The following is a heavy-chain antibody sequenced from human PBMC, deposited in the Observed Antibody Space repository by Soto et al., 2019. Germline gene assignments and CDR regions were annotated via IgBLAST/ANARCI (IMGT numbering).Heavy chain of an antibody. D-gene: IGHD2-2*03. CDR1: GFTFSSYG. CDR2: MSYDGTYK. V-gene: IGHV3-30*18. J-gene: IGHJ6*02. CDR3: AKDGYCSSTTCSHYYYGMDV. Sequence: QVQLVESGGGVVQPGRSLRLSCAASGFTFSSYGMHWVRQAPGKGLEWVAVMSYDGTYKYYADSVKGRFTISRDNSKNTLYLQMNRLRAEDTAVYYCAKDGYCSSTTCSHYYYGMDVWGQGTTVTVSS.